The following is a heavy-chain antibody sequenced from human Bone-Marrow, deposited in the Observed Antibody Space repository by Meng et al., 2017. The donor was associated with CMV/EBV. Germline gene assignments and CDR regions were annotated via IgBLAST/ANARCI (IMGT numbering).Heavy chain of an antibody. J-gene: IGHJ4*02. D-gene: IGHD3-10*01. Sequence: AASGFTFSSYAMGWVRQAPGKGLEWVSAISGSGGSTYYADSVKGRFTISRDNSKNTLYLQMNSLRAEDTAVYYCAKVLGSGSFPFDYWGQGTLVTVSS. CDR2: ISGSGGST. CDR1: GFTFSSYA. CDR3: AKVLGSGSFPFDY. V-gene: IGHV3-23*01.